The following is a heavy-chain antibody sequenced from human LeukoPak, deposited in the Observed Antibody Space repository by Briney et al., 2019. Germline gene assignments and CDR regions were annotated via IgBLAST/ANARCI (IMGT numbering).Heavy chain of an antibody. D-gene: IGHD3-16*01. CDR1: GGSISRSSYY. CDR2: IYFIGIT. Sequence: SETLSLTCTVSGGSISRSSYYWGWIRQPPGKGLEWIGSIYFIGITYYNPSLKSRITISVDTSKNQLSLKLNSVIAADTAVYYCARVKKGDYMDVWGKGTTVTVSS. J-gene: IGHJ6*03. V-gene: IGHV4-39*07. CDR3: ARVKKGDYMDV.